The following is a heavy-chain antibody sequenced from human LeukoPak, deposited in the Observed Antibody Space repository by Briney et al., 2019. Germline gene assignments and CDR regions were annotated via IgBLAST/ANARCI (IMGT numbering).Heavy chain of an antibody. CDR2: ISGSGGST. CDR3: ARGSQRVASQDNWFDP. CDR1: GFTFSSYA. Sequence: GGSLRLSCAASGFTFSSYAMSWVRQAPGKGLEWVSAISGSGGSTYYADAVKGRFTISRDHSKNTLYLQMNSLRAEDTAVYYCARGSQRVASQDNWFDPWGQGTLVTVSS. V-gene: IGHV3-23*01. D-gene: IGHD5-12*01. J-gene: IGHJ5*02.